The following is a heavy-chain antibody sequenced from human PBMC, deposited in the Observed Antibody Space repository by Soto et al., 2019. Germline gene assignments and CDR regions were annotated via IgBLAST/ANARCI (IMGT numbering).Heavy chain of an antibody. D-gene: IGHD1-26*01. CDR1: GGSISSSSYY. V-gene: IGHV4-39*01. CDR2: IYYSGST. Sequence: PSETLSLTCTVSGGSISSSSYYWGWIRQPPGKGLEWIGSIYYSGSTYYNPSLKSRVTISVDTSKNQFSLKLSSVTAADTAVYYCARHWYSGSYSIDYWGQGTLVTVS. CDR3: ARHWYSGSYSIDY. J-gene: IGHJ4*02.